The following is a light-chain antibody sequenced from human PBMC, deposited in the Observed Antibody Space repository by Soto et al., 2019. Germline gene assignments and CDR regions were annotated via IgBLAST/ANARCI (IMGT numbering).Light chain of an antibody. J-gene: IGKJ1*01. Sequence: DIQMTQSPSSLSASVGDRVTITCRASQGISNYLVWYQQKPGKVPKLLIYAASTLQSGVPSRFSGSGSGTDLTLTIISLQPEDVATYYCQNYNGAPWTFGQGTKVEIK. CDR2: AAS. CDR3: QNYNGAPWT. CDR1: QGISNY. V-gene: IGKV1-27*01.